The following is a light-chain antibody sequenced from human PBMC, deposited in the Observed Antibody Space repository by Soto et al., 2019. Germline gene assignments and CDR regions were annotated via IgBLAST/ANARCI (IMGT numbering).Light chain of an antibody. CDR2: GNS. V-gene: IGLV1-40*01. Sequence: QSVLTQPPSVSGAPGQRVTISCTGSSYNIGAGYDVHWYQQLPGTAPKLLIYGNSNRPSGVPDRFSGSKSGTSASLAITWLEAEDEADDYCPSYDSSLSGSVFGGGTKLTVL. J-gene: IGLJ2*01. CDR3: PSYDSSLSGSV. CDR1: SYNIGAGYD.